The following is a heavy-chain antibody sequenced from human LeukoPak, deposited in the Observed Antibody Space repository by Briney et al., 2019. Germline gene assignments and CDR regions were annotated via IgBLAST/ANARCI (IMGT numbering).Heavy chain of an antibody. CDR1: GGSIRSYY. Sequence: SETLSLTCTVSGGSIRSYYWSWIRQPPGKGLEWIGYMHDRGSTKHNPYLKSRVTISVDTFKSQFSLKLSSVTAADTAVYYCARHAAVEGSSGWSPLWWFDPWGQGTLVTVSS. D-gene: IGHD6-19*01. V-gene: IGHV4-59*08. CDR3: ARHAAVEGSSGWSPLWWFDP. CDR2: MHDRGST. J-gene: IGHJ5*02.